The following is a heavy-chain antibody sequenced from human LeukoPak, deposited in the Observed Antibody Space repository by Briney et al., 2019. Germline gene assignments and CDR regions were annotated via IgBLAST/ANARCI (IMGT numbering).Heavy chain of an antibody. Sequence: PGGSLRLSCTASGFIFSDYVMIWVRQAPGKGREWVSAISSTDAGTYHADSVRGRFTISRDSSKNTLYLQMNSLRAEDTDVYYCARGNRDFDWLKGGVYFDYWGQGTLVTVSS. CDR1: GFIFSDYV. CDR3: ARGNRDFDWLKGGVYFDY. V-gene: IGHV3-23*01. J-gene: IGHJ4*02. D-gene: IGHD3-9*01. CDR2: ISSTDAGT.